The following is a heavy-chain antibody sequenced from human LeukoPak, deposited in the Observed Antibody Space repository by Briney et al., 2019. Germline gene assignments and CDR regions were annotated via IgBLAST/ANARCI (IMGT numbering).Heavy chain of an antibody. Sequence: SETLSLTCTVSGGSISSSSYYWGWIRQPPGKGLEWIGSIYYSGSTYYNPSLKSRVTISVDTSKNRFSLKLTSVTAADTAVYYCARDDGDGGNDYWGQGTLVTVSS. V-gene: IGHV4-39*07. CDR1: GGSISSSSYY. J-gene: IGHJ4*02. D-gene: IGHD4-23*01. CDR3: ARDDGDGGNDY. CDR2: IYYSGST.